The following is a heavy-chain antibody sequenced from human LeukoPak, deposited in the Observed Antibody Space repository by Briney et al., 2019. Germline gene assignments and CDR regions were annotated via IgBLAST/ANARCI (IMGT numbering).Heavy chain of an antibody. CDR3: ARIEGYYYYYMDV. J-gene: IGHJ6*03. D-gene: IGHD5-24*01. CDR1: GGSFSGYY. Sequence: SETLSLTCAVYGGSFSGYYWSWIRQPPGKGLEWIGEINHSGSTNYNPSLKSRVTISVDASKNHFSLKLSSVTAADTAVYYCARIEGYYYYYMDVWGNGTTVTVSS. V-gene: IGHV4-34*01. CDR2: INHSGST.